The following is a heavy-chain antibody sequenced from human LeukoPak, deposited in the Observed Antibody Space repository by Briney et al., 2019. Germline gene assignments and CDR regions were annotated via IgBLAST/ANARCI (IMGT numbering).Heavy chain of an antibody. D-gene: IGHD3-3*01. V-gene: IGHV4-39*07. CDR1: GGSISSSSYY. Sequence: SETLSLTCTVSGGSISSSSYYWGWIRQPPGKGLEWIGSIYYSGSTYYNPSLKSRVTISVDTSKNQFSLKLTSVTAADTAVYYCARNYDFWSGYLDYWGQGTLVTVSS. CDR2: IYYSGST. J-gene: IGHJ4*02. CDR3: ARNYDFWSGYLDY.